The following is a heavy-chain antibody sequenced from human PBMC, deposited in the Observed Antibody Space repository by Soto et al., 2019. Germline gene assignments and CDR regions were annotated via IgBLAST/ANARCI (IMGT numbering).Heavy chain of an antibody. J-gene: IGHJ4*02. Sequence: QVQLVQSGAEVKKPGSSVKVSCKASGGTFSSYTISWVRQAPGQGLEWMGRIIPILGIANYAQKFQGRVTITSDKSTSTAYMELSSLRSEDTAVYYCARETLLGYCSGGSCYVDYWGQGTLVTVSS. CDR2: IIPILGIA. CDR1: GGTFSSYT. V-gene: IGHV1-69*08. D-gene: IGHD2-15*01. CDR3: ARETLLGYCSGGSCYVDY.